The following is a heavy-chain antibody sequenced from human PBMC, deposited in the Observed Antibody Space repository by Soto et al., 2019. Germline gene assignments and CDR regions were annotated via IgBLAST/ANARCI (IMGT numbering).Heavy chain of an antibody. CDR3: ARERTPKSMDV. J-gene: IGHJ6*02. Sequence: QVQLVQSGAEVKKPGASVKVSCKASGYTFTSYDINWVRQATGQGLEWMGWMNPNSGNTGYAQKFQGSVTMTRNTSTTTAYMELSSLRSEDTAVSYCARERTPKSMDVWGQGTTVSVSS. CDR2: MNPNSGNT. CDR1: GYTFTSYD. V-gene: IGHV1-8*01.